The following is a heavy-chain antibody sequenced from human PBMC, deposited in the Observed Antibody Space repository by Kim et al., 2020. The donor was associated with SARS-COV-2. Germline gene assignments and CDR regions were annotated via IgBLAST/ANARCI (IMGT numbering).Heavy chain of an antibody. CDR3: AKDRGGAAVFISYYFDY. J-gene: IGHJ4*02. D-gene: IGHD6-13*01. Sequence: GGSLRLSCAASGFTFSSYAMSWVRQAPGKGLEWVSAISGSGGSTYYADSVKGRFTISRDNSKNTLYLQMNSLRAEDTAVYYCAKDRGGAAVFISYYFDYWGQGTLVTVSS. CDR2: ISGSGGST. CDR1: GFTFSSYA. V-gene: IGHV3-23*01.